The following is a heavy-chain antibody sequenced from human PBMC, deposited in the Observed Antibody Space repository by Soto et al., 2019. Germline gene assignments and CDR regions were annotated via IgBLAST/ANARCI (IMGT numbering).Heavy chain of an antibody. CDR3: AGAAGIGEGAADY. CDR2: IYYSGST. D-gene: IGHD3-10*01. V-gene: IGHV4-59*01. Sequence: SETLFLTCTVSGGSISSYYWSWIRQPPGKGLEWIGYIYYSGSTNYNPSLKSRVTISVDTSKNQFSLKLSFVTAADTAVYYCAGAAGIGEGAADYWGQGTLVTVSS. J-gene: IGHJ4*02. CDR1: GGSISSYY.